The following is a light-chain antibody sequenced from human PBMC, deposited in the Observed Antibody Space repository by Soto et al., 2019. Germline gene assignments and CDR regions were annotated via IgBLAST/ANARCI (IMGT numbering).Light chain of an antibody. V-gene: IGLV2-11*01. CDR2: DVT. Sequence: QSALTQPRSVSGSPGQSVTISCTGSSSDVGGYDFVSWYQQHPGKAPKLMLYDVTKRPSGVPDRFSGSKSGNSASLTISGLRTEDEADYYCSAWDDSLSGVVFGGGTKLTVL. CDR1: SSDVGGYDF. CDR3: SAWDDSLSGVV. J-gene: IGLJ2*01.